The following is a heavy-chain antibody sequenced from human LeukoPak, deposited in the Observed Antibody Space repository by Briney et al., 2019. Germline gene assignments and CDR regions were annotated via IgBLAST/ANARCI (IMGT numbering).Heavy chain of an antibody. CDR1: GGSISSYY. J-gene: IGHJ5*02. V-gene: IGHV4-59*08. CDR2: IDDSGNT. D-gene: IGHD3-9*01. Sequence: SETLSLTCTVSGGSISSYYWSWIRQPPGKGLEWIGYIDDSGNTNFNPSLKTRVTILVDTSKNQFSLKLTSVTAADTAVYYCARGRAAGYYYWFDPWGQGTLVSVSS. CDR3: ARGRAAGYYYWFDP.